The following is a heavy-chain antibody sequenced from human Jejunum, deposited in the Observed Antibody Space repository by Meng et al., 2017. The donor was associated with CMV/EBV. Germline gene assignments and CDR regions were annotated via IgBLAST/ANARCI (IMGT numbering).Heavy chain of an antibody. V-gene: IGHV3-15*05. Sequence: SGFDFSSHAMHWVRQVPGKGLEWLGPIKSTSDGAKTDYPAPLKGRVTISRDDSRNTLYLEMNALTTEDTGVYYCATSGLNYYGIDVWGQGTTVTVSS. CDR2: IKSTSDGAKT. CDR3: ATSGLNYYGIDV. D-gene: IGHD3/OR15-3a*01. J-gene: IGHJ6*02. CDR1: GFDFSSHA.